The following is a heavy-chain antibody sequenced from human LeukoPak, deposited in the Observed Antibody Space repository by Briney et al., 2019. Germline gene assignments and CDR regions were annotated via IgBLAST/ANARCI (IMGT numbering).Heavy chain of an antibody. CDR1: GFTFNNYE. J-gene: IGHJ6*02. V-gene: IGHV3-48*03. Sequence: PGGSLRLSCAASGFTFNNYEVNWVRQAPGKGLEWVSYISSSGSIIKHADPVKGRFTISRDNAKNSLYLQMNSLRAEDTAVYFCARDYYYYNGMDVSGQGTTVTVSS. CDR3: ARDYYYYNGMDV. CDR2: ISSSGSII.